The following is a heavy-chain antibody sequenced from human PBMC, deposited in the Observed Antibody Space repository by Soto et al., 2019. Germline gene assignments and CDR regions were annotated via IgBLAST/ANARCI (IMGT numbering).Heavy chain of an antibody. Sequence: QLQLVESGGGVVQPGTYLRLSCTASGFMFKSYVMLWVRQAPGKGLEWVALTSYDGNNKYYGDSVKGRFTVSRDNSKNTLHLQMDSLRPENTALYYCARWGTTGGFDLWGQRTLVSVSS. J-gene: IGHJ4*02. CDR3: ARWGTTGGFDL. D-gene: IGHD3-16*01. V-gene: IGHV3-30*19. CDR2: TSYDGNNK. CDR1: GFMFKSYV.